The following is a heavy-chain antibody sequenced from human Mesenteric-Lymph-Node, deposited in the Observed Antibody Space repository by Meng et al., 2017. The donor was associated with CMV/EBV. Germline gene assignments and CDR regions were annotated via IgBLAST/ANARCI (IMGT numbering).Heavy chain of an antibody. J-gene: IGHJ6*02. CDR2: ISSSGSTI. CDR1: GFTFSDYY. Sequence: GESLKISCAASGFTFSDYYMSWIRQAPGKGLEWVSYISSSGSTIYYADSVKGRFTISRDNAKNSLYLQMNSLRAEDTAVYYCARAYDFWSGPSYYGMDVWGQGTTVTVSS. V-gene: IGHV3-11*01. D-gene: IGHD3-3*01. CDR3: ARAYDFWSGPSYYGMDV.